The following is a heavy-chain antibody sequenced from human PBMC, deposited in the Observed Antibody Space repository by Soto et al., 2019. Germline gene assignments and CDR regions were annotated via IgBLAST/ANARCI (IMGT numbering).Heavy chain of an antibody. CDR1: GFTFSSYS. CDR2: ISSSSSTI. CDR3: ASEVVAVSGYYFDY. J-gene: IGHJ4*02. Sequence: EVQLVESGGGLVQPGGSLRLSCAASGFTFSSYSMNWVRQAPGKGLEWVSYISSSSSTIYYADSVKGRFTSSRDNAKNSLYLQMNSLRAEDTAVYYCASEVVAVSGYYFDYGGQGTLVTVSS. V-gene: IGHV3-48*01. D-gene: IGHD3-22*01.